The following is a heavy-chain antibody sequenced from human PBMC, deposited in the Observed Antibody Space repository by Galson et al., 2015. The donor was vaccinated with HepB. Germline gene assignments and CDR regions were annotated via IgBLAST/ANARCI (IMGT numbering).Heavy chain of an antibody. CDR2: IRSNGDNYAT. Sequence: SLRLSCAASGFTFSDFAIHWVRQASGKGLEWVGRIRSNGDNYATAYVASVKGRFTIYRDDSKNTAYLQMNSLKTEDTAVYYCTRYAYGDYGDAFDIWGQGTMVTVSS. CDR3: TRYAYGDYGDAFDI. J-gene: IGHJ3*02. CDR1: GFTFSDFA. V-gene: IGHV3-73*01. D-gene: IGHD4-17*01.